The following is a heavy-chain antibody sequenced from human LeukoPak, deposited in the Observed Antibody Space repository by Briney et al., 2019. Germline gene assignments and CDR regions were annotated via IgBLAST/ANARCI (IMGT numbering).Heavy chain of an antibody. CDR2: IIPILGIA. CDR1: GCTFSSYA. Sequence: SVKVSCKASGCTFSSYAISWVRQAPGQGLEWMGRIIPILGIANYAQKFQGRVTITADKSTSTAYMELSSLRSEDTAVYYCARGKSIAAPPDYWGQGTLVTVSS. CDR3: ARGKSIAAPPDY. J-gene: IGHJ4*02. V-gene: IGHV1-69*04. D-gene: IGHD6-6*01.